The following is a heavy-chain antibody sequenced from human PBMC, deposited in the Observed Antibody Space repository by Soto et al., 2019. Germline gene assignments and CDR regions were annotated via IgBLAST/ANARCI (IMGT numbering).Heavy chain of an antibody. CDR3: ARDEEAHYDILTGLPYGMDV. J-gene: IGHJ6*02. CDR2: IIPIFGTA. Sequence: SVKVSCKASGGTFSSYAISCVRQAPGQGLEWMGGIIPIFGTANYAQKFQGRVTITADESTSTAYMELSSLRSEDTAVYYCARDEEAHYDILTGLPYGMDVWGQGTTVTVSS. V-gene: IGHV1-69*13. D-gene: IGHD3-9*01. CDR1: GGTFSSYA.